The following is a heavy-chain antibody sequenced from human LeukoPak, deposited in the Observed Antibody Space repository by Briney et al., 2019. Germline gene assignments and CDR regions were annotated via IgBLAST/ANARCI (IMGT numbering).Heavy chain of an antibody. J-gene: IGHJ4*02. CDR3: ATTIGARLMYFDY. CDR2: ISAYNGNT. D-gene: IGHD6-6*01. Sequence: ASVKVSCKASGYTFTSYYMHWVRQAPGQGLEWMGWISAYNGNTNYAQNLQGRVTMTTDTSTSTAYMEVRSLRSDDTAVYYCATTIGARLMYFDYWGQRTLVTVSS. V-gene: IGHV1-18*04. CDR1: GYTFTSYY.